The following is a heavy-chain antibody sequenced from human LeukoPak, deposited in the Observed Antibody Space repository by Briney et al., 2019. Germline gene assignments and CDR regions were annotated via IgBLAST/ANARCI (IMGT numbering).Heavy chain of an antibody. CDR1: GFTVSSKY. Sequence: PGGSLRLSCAASGFTVSSKYMSLVRQAPGKGLEWVSVIYSGGSTYYADSVKGRFTISRDNSKNTLYLQMNSLRAEDTAVYYCARVGDSISWYPSASFWGQGTLVTVSS. CDR3: ARVGDSISWYPSASF. V-gene: IGHV3-53*01. D-gene: IGHD6-13*01. CDR2: IYSGGST. J-gene: IGHJ4*02.